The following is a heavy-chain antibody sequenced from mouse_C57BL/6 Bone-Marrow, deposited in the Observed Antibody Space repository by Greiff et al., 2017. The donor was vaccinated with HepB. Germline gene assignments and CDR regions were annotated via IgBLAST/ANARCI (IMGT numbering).Heavy chain of an antibody. J-gene: IGHJ4*01. CDR2: ISSGSSTI. CDR1: GFTFSDYG. D-gene: IGHD2-4*01. V-gene: IGHV5-17*01. Sequence: EVQLVESGGGLVKPGGSLKLSCAASGFTFSDYGIHWVRQAPEKGLEWVAYISSGSSTIYYADTVKGRFTISRDNAKNTLFLQMTSLRSEDTAMYYCARTITTYYYAMDYWGQGTSVTVSS. CDR3: ARTITTYYYAMDY.